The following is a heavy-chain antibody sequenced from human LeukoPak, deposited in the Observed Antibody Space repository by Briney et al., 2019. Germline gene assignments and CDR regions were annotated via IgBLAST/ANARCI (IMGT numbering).Heavy chain of an antibody. CDR3: ARAFDFWSGYTI. Sequence: GASVKVSCKASGGTFSSYAISWVRQAPGQGLERMGGIIPIFGTANYAQKFQGRVTITTDESTSTAYMELSSLRSEDTAVYYCARAFDFWSGYTIWGQGTMVTVSS. J-gene: IGHJ3*02. CDR1: GGTFSSYA. D-gene: IGHD3-3*01. V-gene: IGHV1-69*05. CDR2: IIPIFGTA.